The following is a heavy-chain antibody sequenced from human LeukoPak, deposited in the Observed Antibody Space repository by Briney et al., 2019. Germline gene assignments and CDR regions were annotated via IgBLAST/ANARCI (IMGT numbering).Heavy chain of an antibody. V-gene: IGHV3-48*02. CDR2: ISSRSITI. CDR1: GFTFSIYS. D-gene: IGHD6-19*01. Sequence: GGSLRLSCAASGFTFSIYSMNWVRQAPGKGREWVSYISSRSITIYYADSVKGRFTIYRDNAKNSLYLQMNSLRDEDTAVYYCARGHSSSGWYTYYWGQGSLVSVSS. J-gene: IGHJ4*02. CDR3: ARGHSSSGWYTYY.